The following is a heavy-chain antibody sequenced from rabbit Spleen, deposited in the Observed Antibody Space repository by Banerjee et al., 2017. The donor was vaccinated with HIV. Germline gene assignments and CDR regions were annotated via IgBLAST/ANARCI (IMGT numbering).Heavy chain of an antibody. V-gene: IGHV1S40*01. CDR3: ARDSGSSFSSYGMDP. J-gene: IGHJ6*02. CDR2: IDTGSSGFT. Sequence: QSLEESGGDLVKPGASLTLACTASGVSFSSNYYMCWVRQAPGKGLEWIACIDTGSSGFTYFASWAKGRFTISKSSSTSVTLQMTSLTAADTATYFCARDSGSSFSSYGMDPWGPGTLVTVS. CDR1: GVSFSSNYY. D-gene: IGHD8-1*01.